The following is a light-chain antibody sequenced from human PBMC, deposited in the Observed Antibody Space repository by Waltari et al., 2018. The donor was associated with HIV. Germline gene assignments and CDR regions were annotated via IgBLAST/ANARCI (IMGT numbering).Light chain of an antibody. CDR3: QSYDNTVSDSVA. Sequence: QSVLTQPPSVSGAPGQRVTISCSGSSNIGAGYDVQWYQQLPGTAPKLLIYGANNRPSGVPDRFSGSKSGASASLVIDGLQDEDEGDYYCQSYDNTVSDSVAFGGGTRVTVL. CDR1: SNIGAGYD. CDR2: GAN. V-gene: IGLV1-40*03. J-gene: IGLJ2*01.